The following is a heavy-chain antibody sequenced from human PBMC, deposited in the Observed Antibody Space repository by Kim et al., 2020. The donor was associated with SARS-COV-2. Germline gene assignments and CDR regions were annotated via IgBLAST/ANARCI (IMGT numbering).Heavy chain of an antibody. D-gene: IGHD3-16*01. CDR1: GFTFSDYY. V-gene: IGHV3-11*05. J-gene: IGHJ4*02. CDR2: ISSSNKYI. Sequence: GGSLRLSCAASGFTFSDYYMSWIRQAPGKGLEWISYISSSNKYINYADSVKGRFTISRDNAKNSLYLQMNSLRAEDTAVYYCARDLRLGLYYFDYWGQG. CDR3: ARDLRLGLYYFDY.